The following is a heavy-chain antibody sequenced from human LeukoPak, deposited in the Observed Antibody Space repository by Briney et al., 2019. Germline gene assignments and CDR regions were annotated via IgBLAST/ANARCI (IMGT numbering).Heavy chain of an antibody. CDR2: ISYDGSNK. CDR1: GFTISSYG. D-gene: IGHD2-2*01. V-gene: IGHV3-30*03. CDR3: ATYCSSTSCLDY. J-gene: IGHJ4*02. Sequence: GGSLRLSCAASGFTISSYGMHWVRQAPGKGLEWVAVISYDGSNKYYADSVKGRFTISRDNSKNTLYLQMNSLRAEDTAVYYCATYCSSTSCLDYWGQGTLVTVSS.